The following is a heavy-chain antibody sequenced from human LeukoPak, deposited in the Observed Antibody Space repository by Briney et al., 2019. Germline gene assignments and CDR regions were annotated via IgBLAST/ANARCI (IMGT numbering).Heavy chain of an antibody. Sequence: GGSLRLSCAASGFMFRSYWMTWVRQAPGKGLEWVANIKQGGSEINYLDPVRGRFTISRDDTRNSLYLQMNSLRVEDTAVYYCARDKSIPNLDAFDIWGQGTMVTVSS. CDR2: IKQGGSEI. D-gene: IGHD1-14*01. CDR3: ARDKSIPNLDAFDI. V-gene: IGHV3-7*05. CDR1: GFMFRSYW. J-gene: IGHJ3*02.